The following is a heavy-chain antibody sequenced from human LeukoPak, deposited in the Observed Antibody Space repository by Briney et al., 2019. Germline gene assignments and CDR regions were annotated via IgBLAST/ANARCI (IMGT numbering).Heavy chain of an antibody. D-gene: IGHD4-17*01. CDR2: ISSSGSTI. J-gene: IGHJ6*03. CDR3: AREGAHYAGYYYYMDV. CDR1: GFTFSSYE. Sequence: GGSLRLSCAASGFTFSSYEMNWVRQAPGKGLEWVSYISSSGSTIYYADSVKGRFTISRDNAKNSLYLQMNSLRAEDTAVYYCAREGAHYAGYYYYMDVWGKGTTVTISS. V-gene: IGHV3-48*03.